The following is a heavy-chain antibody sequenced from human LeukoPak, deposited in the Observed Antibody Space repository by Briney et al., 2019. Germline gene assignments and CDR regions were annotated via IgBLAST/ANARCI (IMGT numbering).Heavy chain of an antibody. D-gene: IGHD2-15*01. Sequence: TGGSLRLSCAASGFTFDDYAMHWVRQAPGKGLEWVSGISWNSGSIGYADSVKGRFTISRDNAKNSLYLQMNSLRAEDTALYYCAKDYCSGGSCYSRRGGGGAFDIWGQGTMVTVSS. CDR2: ISWNSGSI. J-gene: IGHJ3*02. V-gene: IGHV3-9*01. CDR1: GFTFDDYA. CDR3: AKDYCSGGSCYSRRGGGGAFDI.